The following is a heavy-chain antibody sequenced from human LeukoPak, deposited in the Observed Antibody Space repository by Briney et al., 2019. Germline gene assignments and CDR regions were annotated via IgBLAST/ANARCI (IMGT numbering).Heavy chain of an antibody. Sequence: GGSLRLSCAASGFTFSNYAMSWVRHTPGKGLEWVAHINQDGTTKYYRDFAKGRFTISRDNAQNSLYLQINSLRAEDTAVYYCAREKGTMIRAMAFEMWGQGTMVTVSS. V-gene: IGHV3-7*01. CDR3: AREKGTMIRAMAFEM. J-gene: IGHJ3*02. CDR1: GFTFSNYA. CDR2: INQDGTTK. D-gene: IGHD3-10*01.